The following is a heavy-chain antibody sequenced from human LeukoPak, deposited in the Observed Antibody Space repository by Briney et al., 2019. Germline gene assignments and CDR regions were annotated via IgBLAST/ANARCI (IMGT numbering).Heavy chain of an antibody. CDR3: ARMDSSSWYRLDY. CDR1: GGSISSYY. CDR2: IYYSGST. J-gene: IGHJ4*02. V-gene: IGHV4-59*08. D-gene: IGHD6-13*01. Sequence: SETLSLTCTVSGGSISSYYWSWIRQPPGKGLEWIGYIYYSGSTNYNPSLKSRVTVSVDTSKNQFSLQLSSVTAADTAVYSCARMDSSSWYRLDYWGQGTLVPVSS.